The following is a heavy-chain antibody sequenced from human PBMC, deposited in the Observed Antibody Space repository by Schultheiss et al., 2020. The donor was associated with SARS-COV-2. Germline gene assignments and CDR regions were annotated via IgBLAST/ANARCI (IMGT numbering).Heavy chain of an antibody. D-gene: IGHD3-10*01. CDR1: GFTFSSYA. CDR3: ARDRSGRYASGSLPGY. Sequence: GGSLRLSCAASGFTFSSYAMHWVRQAPGKGLEWVAVISYDGSNKYYADSVKGRFTISRDNSKNTLYLQMNSLRAEDTAVYYCARDRSGRYASGSLPGYWGQGTLVTVSS. CDR2: ISYDGSNK. V-gene: IGHV3-30*04. J-gene: IGHJ4*02.